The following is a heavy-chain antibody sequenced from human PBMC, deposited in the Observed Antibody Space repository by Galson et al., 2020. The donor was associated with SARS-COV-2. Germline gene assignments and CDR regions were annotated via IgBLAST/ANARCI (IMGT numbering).Heavy chain of an antibody. CDR3: ARGLDSTGYNWFDP. CDR1: GFTFDDYA. CDR2: ISWNSGRI. J-gene: IGHJ5*02. V-gene: IGHV3-9*01. D-gene: IGHD3-22*01. Sequence: GGSLRLSCAASGFTFDDYAMHWVRQAPGKGLEWVSGISWNSGRIGYEDSVKGRFTISRDNAKNSLYLQMNSLRAKDTALYYCARGLDSTGYNWFDPWGQGTLVTVSS.